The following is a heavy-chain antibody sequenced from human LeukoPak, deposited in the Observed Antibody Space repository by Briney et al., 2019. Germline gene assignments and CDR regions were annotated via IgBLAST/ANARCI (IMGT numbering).Heavy chain of an antibody. Sequence: PGGSLRLSCAASGFTFSSYRMTWVRQAPGKGLEWVANINNEDGSEKYYVDSVKGRFTISRDNAKNSLFLQMNGLRVEDTAVYSCATYGVVVGATDYWGQGTLVTVSS. J-gene: IGHJ4*02. D-gene: IGHD2-15*01. CDR1: GFTFSSYR. CDR2: INNEDGSEK. V-gene: IGHV3-7*01. CDR3: ATYGVVVGATDY.